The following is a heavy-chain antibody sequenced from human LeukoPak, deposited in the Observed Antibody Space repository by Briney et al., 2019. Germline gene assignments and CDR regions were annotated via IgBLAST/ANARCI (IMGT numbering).Heavy chain of an antibody. CDR1: GFTFSSYW. D-gene: IGHD6-19*01. CDR3: ARAGYSSGWYYFDY. J-gene: IGHJ4*02. Sequence: GGSLRLSCAASGFTFSSYWMHWVRQAPGKGLVWVSRSKNDGRSTSYADSVKGRFTISRDSAKNTLFLQMDSLRAEDTAVYYCARAGYSSGWYYFDYWGQGTLVTVSS. CDR2: SKNDGRST. V-gene: IGHV3-74*01.